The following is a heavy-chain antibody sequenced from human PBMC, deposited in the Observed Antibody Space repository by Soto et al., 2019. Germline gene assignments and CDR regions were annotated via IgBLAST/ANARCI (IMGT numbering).Heavy chain of an antibody. CDR2: IYYSGST. CDR3: ARDRTIVATNSYYGMDV. Sequence: SETLGVICAFSGGSISSYYWSWIGQPPGKGLEWIGYIYYSGSTNYNPSLKSRVTISVDTSKNQFSLKLSSVTAADTAVYYCARDRTIVATNSYYGMDVWGQGTPVTVSS. D-gene: IGHD5-12*01. J-gene: IGHJ6*01. CDR1: GGSISSYY. V-gene: IGHV4-59*01.